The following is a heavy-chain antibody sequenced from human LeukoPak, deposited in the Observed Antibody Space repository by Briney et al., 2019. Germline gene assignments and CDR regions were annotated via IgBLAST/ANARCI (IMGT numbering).Heavy chain of an antibody. Sequence: GGSLRLSCAASGFTFSSYSMNWVRQAPGKGLEWVSSISSSSSSTIYYADSVKGRFTISRDNAKNSLYLQMNSLRAEDTAVYYCARAHPWGHQVYYYMDVWGKGTTVTVSS. J-gene: IGHJ6*03. D-gene: IGHD3-16*01. V-gene: IGHV3-48*01. CDR3: ARAHPWGHQVYYYMDV. CDR2: ISSSSSSTI. CDR1: GFTFSSYS.